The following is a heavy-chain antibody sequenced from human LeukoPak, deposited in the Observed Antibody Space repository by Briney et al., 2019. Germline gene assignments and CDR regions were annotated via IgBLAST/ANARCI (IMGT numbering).Heavy chain of an antibody. CDR3: AKEIVGAPTPGAY. CDR1: TDSITSNW. J-gene: IGHJ4*02. Sequence: SETLSLTCAVSTDSITSNWWSWVRQPPGKGLEGIGEAHKSVSTNDYPSLQSRATISIDKSKNQIALELPSVTAADTAVYYCAKEIVGAPTPGAYWGQGILVTVSS. D-gene: IGHD1-26*01. CDR2: AHKSVST. V-gene: IGHV4-4*02.